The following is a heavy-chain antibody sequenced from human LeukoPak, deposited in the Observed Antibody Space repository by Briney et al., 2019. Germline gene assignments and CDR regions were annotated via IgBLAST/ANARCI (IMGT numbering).Heavy chain of an antibody. J-gene: IGHJ4*02. V-gene: IGHV1-69*05. Sequence: ASVKVSCKASGGTFSSYAISWVRQAPGQGLEWMGGIIPIFGTANYAQKFQGRGTMTRDMSTSTVYMELSSLRSEDTAVYYCARAHDYGDSPDYWGQGTLVTVSS. CDR2: IIPIFGTA. D-gene: IGHD4-17*01. CDR1: GGTFSSYA. CDR3: ARAHDYGDSPDY.